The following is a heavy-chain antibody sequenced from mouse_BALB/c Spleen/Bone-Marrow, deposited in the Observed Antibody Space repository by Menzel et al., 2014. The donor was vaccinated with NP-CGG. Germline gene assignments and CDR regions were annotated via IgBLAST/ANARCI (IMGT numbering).Heavy chain of an antibody. CDR3: TRRRSLDY. CDR2: IYPGSGNT. V-gene: IGHV1-63*01. J-gene: IGHJ2*01. CDR1: GYAFTNYW. Sequence: VQLQQPGTELVRPGTSVKISCKASGYAFTNYWLGWVKQRPGHGLEWIGDIYPGSGNTYYNEKFKGKVTLTADKSSSTAYMQLSGLTSEDSAVYFCTRRRSLDYWGQGTTLTVSS.